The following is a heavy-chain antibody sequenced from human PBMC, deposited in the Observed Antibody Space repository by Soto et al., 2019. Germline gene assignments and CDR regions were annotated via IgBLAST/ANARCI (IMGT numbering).Heavy chain of an antibody. V-gene: IGHV3-30-3*01. D-gene: IGHD3-9*01. Sequence: QVQLVESGGGVVQPGRSLRLSCAASGFTFSSYAMHWVRQAPGKGLEWVAVISYDGSNKYYADSVKGRFTISRDNSKNTLYLQMNSVRAEDTAVYYCARVAYYDILTGYYIRGGFDPWGQGTLVTVSS. CDR3: ARVAYYDILTGYYIRGGFDP. J-gene: IGHJ5*02. CDR2: ISYDGSNK. CDR1: GFTFSSYA.